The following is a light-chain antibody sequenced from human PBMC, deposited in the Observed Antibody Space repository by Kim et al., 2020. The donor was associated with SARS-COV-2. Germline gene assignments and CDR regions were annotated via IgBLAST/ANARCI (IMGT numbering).Light chain of an antibody. V-gene: IGKV1-9*01. J-gene: IGKJ4*01. Sequence: DIQLTQSPSSLSASVGDRVTITCRASQDISSYLAWYQQKPGKAPKLLIYTASTLQSGVPSRFTGSGSGTEFTLTISSRQPEEFADYYCRELQSNALRTFGGGTKVDIK. CDR2: TAS. CDR3: RELQSNALRT. CDR1: QDISSY.